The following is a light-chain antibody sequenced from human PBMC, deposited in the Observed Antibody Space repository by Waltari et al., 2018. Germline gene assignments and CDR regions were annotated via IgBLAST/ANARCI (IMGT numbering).Light chain of an antibody. CDR1: NIGSKS. V-gene: IGLV3-21*03. J-gene: IGLJ2*01. Sequence: SYVLTQPPSVSVAPGKTARITCGGNNIGSKSVYWYQQKPGQAPVLVVYDDSDWPSGIPERFSGSNSGNTATLTISRVEAGDEADYYCQVWDSSSDHVVFGGGTKLTVL. CDR3: QVWDSSSDHVV. CDR2: DDS.